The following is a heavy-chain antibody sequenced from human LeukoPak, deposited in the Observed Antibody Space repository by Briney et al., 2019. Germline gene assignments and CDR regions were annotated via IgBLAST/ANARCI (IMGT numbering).Heavy chain of an antibody. Sequence: PSETLSLTCTVSGGSISSYYWSWIRQPPGKGLEWIGYIYYSGSTNYNPSLKSRVTISVDTSKNQFSLKLSSVTAADTAVYYCANQTGKWEPNWFDPWGQGTLVTVSS. D-gene: IGHD1-26*01. V-gene: IGHV4-59*01. CDR3: ANQTGKWEPNWFDP. CDR1: GGSISSYY. CDR2: IYYSGST. J-gene: IGHJ5*02.